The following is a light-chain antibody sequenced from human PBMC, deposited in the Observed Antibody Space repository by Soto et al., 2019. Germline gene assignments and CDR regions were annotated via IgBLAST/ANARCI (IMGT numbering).Light chain of an antibody. CDR3: QQHGTSPIT. CDR2: SGS. CDR1: ESLGSSY. V-gene: IGKV3-20*01. Sequence: EIVLTQSPGTLSLSPGDRATLSCRASESLGSSYLAWYQQKPGQAPRLLIYSGSSRAAGIPDRFSGSGSATDFTLTISRLEPEDFAVYYCQQHGTSPITFGQGTRLEIK. J-gene: IGKJ5*01.